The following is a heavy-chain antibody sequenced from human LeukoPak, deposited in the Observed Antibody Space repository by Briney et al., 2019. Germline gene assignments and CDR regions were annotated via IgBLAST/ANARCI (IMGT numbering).Heavy chain of an antibody. D-gene: IGHD6-19*01. Sequence: ASVKVSCKASGYTFTNYAMHWVRQAPGQRLEWMGWINAGNGNTKYSQEFQGRVTITGDTSASTAYMELSSLRSEDMAVYYCARVVKYSSGPLTDLLPYYFDYWGQGTLVTVSS. CDR2: INAGNGNT. V-gene: IGHV1-3*03. CDR1: GYTFTNYA. J-gene: IGHJ4*02. CDR3: ARVVKYSSGPLTDLLPYYFDY.